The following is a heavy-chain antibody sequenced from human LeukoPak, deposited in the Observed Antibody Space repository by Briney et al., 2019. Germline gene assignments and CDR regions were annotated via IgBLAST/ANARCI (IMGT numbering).Heavy chain of an antibody. CDR3: ARWGAGSEYYYYYYMDV. CDR1: GYTFTGYY. J-gene: IGHJ6*03. CDR2: INPNSGGT. Sequence: ASVKVSCKASGYTFTGYYMHWVRQAPGQGLEWMGWINPNSGGTNYAQKFQGRVTMTRDTSISTAYMELSRLRSDDTAVYYCARWGAGSEYYYYYYMDVWGKGTTVTVSS. D-gene: IGHD3-16*01. V-gene: IGHV1-2*02.